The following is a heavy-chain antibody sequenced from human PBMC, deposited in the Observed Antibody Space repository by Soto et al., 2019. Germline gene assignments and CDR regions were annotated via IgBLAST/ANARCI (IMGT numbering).Heavy chain of an antibody. CDR2: IYYSGST. D-gene: IGHD3-3*01. CDR3: ARGQDFWSGYPFDY. Sequence: SETLSLTCTVSGGSISSGDYYWSWIRQPPGKGLEWIGYIYYSGSTYYNPSLKSRVTISVDTSKTQFSLNLSSVTAADTAVYYCARGQDFWSGYPFDYWGQGTLVTVSS. CDR1: GGSISSGDYY. V-gene: IGHV4-30-4*01. J-gene: IGHJ4*02.